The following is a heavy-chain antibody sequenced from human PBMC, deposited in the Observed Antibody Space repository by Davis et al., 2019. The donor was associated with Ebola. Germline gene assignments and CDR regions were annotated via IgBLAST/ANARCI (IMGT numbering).Heavy chain of an antibody. CDR3: ARSPHPYGSSWFFDH. V-gene: IGHV4-59*01. J-gene: IGHJ4*02. CDR1: GGSISSYY. Sequence: SETLSLTCTVSGGSISSYYWSWIRQPPGKGLEWIGYIYYSGSTNYNPSLKSRVTISIDTSKNQFSLKLSSVTAADMAVYYCARSPHPYGSSWFFDHWGQGTLVTVSS. CDR2: IYYSGST. D-gene: IGHD6-13*01.